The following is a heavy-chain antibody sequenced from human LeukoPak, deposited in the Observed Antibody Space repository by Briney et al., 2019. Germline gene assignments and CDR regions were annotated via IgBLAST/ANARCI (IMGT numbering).Heavy chain of an antibody. CDR1: GDPMNNEW. V-gene: IGHV4-4*02. CDR3: ARSKGVNYDILTGYKI. CDR2: IFHSGST. J-gene: IGHJ4*02. D-gene: IGHD3-9*01. Sequence: SETLSLTCVVFGDPMNNEWWSWVRQPPGKGLEWIGEIFHSGSTNYNPSLKSRVTMSVAKSTNQFSLTLTSVTAADTAVYYCARSKGVNYDILTGYKIWGQGTLVTVSS.